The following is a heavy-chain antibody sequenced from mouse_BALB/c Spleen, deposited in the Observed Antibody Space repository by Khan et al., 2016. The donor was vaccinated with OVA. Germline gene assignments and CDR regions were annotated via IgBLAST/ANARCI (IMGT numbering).Heavy chain of an antibody. CDR1: GFTFSNYG. V-gene: IGHV5-6*01. J-gene: IGHJ3*01. CDR3: ACHLTGSFDY. CDR2: INSDGTYT. D-gene: IGHD4-1*01. Sequence: EVELVESGGDLVKPGGSLKLSCAASGFTFSNYGMSWVRQIPDKRLEWVATINSDGTYTYYPDSVKGRFTISRNNAKHTLYLEMSSLKSKDTAMYYWACHLTGSFDYWGQGTLVTVSA.